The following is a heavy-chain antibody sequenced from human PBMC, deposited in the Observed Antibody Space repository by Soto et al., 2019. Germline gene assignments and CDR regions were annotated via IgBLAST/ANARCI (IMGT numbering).Heavy chain of an antibody. CDR1: DFSFGNYW. V-gene: IGHV3-74*01. J-gene: IGHJ5*02. CDR3: ARERDCGDHFP. D-gene: IGHD4-17*01. Sequence: EEQLVESGGGLVQPGGSLRLSCAASDFSFGNYWMHWVRQAPGKGLAWVSRINSGGSFASYADSVKGRFTISRDNAKNTLYLQMDSLSAEDTAIYYCARERDCGDHFPWGQGTLVTVSS. CDR2: INSGGSFA.